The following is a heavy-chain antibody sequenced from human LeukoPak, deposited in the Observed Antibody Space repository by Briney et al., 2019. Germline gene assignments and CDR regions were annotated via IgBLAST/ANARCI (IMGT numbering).Heavy chain of an antibody. D-gene: IGHD2-2*01. J-gene: IGHJ4*02. CDR2: INPNSGGT. V-gene: IGHV1-2*06. CDR1: GYTFTGYY. Sequence: GASVKVSCKASGYTFTGYYMHWVRQAPGQGLEWMGRINPNSGGTNYAQKFQGRVTMTKDTSISTAYMELSRLRSDDTAVYYCARALGYCSSTSCYRPVDYWGQGTLVTVSS. CDR3: ARALGYCSSTSCYRPVDY.